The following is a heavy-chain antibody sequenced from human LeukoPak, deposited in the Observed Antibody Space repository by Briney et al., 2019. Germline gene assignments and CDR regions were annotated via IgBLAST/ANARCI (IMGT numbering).Heavy chain of an antibody. Sequence: QAGGSLRLSCAASGFTFSSYGMHWVRQAPGKGLEWVAVISYDGSNKYYADSVKGRFTISRDNSKNTLYLQMNSLRAEDTAVYYCVKDRIVLVPGGLDVWGKGTTVTVSS. J-gene: IGHJ6*04. V-gene: IGHV3-30*18. D-gene: IGHD2-2*01. CDR1: GFTFSSYG. CDR2: ISYDGSNK. CDR3: VKDRIVLVPGGLDV.